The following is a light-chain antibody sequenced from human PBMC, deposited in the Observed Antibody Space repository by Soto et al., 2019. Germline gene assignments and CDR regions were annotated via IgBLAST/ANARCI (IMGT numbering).Light chain of an antibody. Sequence: QSALTQPRSVSGSPGQSVTISCTGTSSDVGGYNYVSWYQHHPGKAPKLMIYDVSKRPSGVPDRFSGSKSGNTASLSISGLQAEDGADYDCCSYAGSYTWVFGGGTQLTVL. CDR1: SSDVGGYNY. CDR2: DVS. CDR3: CSYAGSYTWV. V-gene: IGLV2-11*01. J-gene: IGLJ3*02.